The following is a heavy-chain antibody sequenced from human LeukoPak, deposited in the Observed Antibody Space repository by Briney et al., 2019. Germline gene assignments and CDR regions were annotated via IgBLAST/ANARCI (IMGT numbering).Heavy chain of an antibody. CDR2: IYYSGST. D-gene: IGHD3-10*01. V-gene: IGHV4-39*07. Sequence: SETLPLTCTVSGGSISSSTYYWGWIRQPPGKGLEWIGSIYYSGSTYYNPSLKSRVTISVDTSKNQFSLKLSSVTAADTAVYYRRAGSSGSYYDKDFDYWGQGTLVTVSS. CDR3: RAGSSGSYYDKDFDY. CDR1: GGSISSSTYY. J-gene: IGHJ4*02.